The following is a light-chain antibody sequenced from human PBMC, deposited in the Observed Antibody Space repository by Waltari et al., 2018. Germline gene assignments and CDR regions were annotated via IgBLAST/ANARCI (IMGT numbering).Light chain of an antibody. V-gene: IGKV1-33*01. J-gene: IGKJ3*01. CDR2: DAS. CDR1: QDISNY. Sequence: DIQMTQSPSSLSASVGDRVPITCQASQDISNYLNWSQQKPGKAPKLLIYDASNLETGVPSRFSGSGSGTDFTFTISSLQPEDIATYYCQQYDNLPFTFGPGTKVDIK. CDR3: QQYDNLPFT.